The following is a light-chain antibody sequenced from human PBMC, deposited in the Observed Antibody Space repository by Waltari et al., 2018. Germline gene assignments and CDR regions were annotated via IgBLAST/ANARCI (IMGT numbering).Light chain of an antibody. Sequence: DIQMTQSPSSVSASVGDRVTITCRASQGITTWLAWYQQKPGKAPKLLIYAASTLQSGVPSRFSSSGSGTDYTLPISGLQPEDFATYFCQQGNSFPPTFGQGTRVEV. V-gene: IGKV1-12*01. J-gene: IGKJ1*01. CDR1: QGITTW. CDR2: AAS. CDR3: QQGNSFPPT.